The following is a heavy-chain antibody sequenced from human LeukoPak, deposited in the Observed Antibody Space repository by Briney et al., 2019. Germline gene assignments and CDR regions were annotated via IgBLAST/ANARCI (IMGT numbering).Heavy chain of an antibody. CDR3: AYSSSSFYYYGMDV. CDR1: GYSFTNYY. Sequence: ASVKVSCKASGYSFTNYYMHWVRQAPGQGLEWMGIINPSGGSTTNAQKFQGRVTMTRDTSTTTVYMELSSLRSDDTAMYYCAYSSSSFYYYGMDVWGQGTTVTVSS. V-gene: IGHV1-46*01. D-gene: IGHD6-6*01. CDR2: INPSGGST. J-gene: IGHJ6*02.